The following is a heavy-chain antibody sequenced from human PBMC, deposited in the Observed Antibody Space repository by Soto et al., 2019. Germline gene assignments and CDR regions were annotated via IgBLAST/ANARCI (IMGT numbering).Heavy chain of an antibody. Sequence: QVQLVQSGAEVEKPGASVTVSCKASGYSFSQYYLHWVRQAPGQGPEWMGWINPNSGATKYAQKFQGRVNMNRDTSVRTAFMELKWLQSDDTAVYYCARESGGATATLDYYYFYMDVWGRGTTVTVSS. CDR3: ARESGGATATLDYYYFYMDV. J-gene: IGHJ6*03. D-gene: IGHD5-12*01. CDR2: INPNSGAT. CDR1: GYSFSQYY. V-gene: IGHV1-2*02.